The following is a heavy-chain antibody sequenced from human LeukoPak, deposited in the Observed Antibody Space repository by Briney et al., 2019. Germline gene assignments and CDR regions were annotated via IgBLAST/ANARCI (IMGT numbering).Heavy chain of an antibody. Sequence: GGSLRLSCVASGFTFSSYWMSWVRQAPGKGLEWVAVVSYDGGTKVYADSVKGRFTISRDNSKNTLDLQMSSLRAEDTAVYYCAKEPTSFSSGWYFQHWGQGTLVTVSS. CDR2: VSYDGGTK. CDR3: AKEPTSFSSGWYFQH. CDR1: GFTFSSYW. D-gene: IGHD6-25*01. J-gene: IGHJ1*01. V-gene: IGHV3-30*18.